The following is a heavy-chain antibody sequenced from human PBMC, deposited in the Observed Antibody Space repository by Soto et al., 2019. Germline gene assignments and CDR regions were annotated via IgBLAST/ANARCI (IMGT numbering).Heavy chain of an antibody. CDR2: ISGYSGHT. Sequence: QVQLVQSGAEVKKPGASVKVSCKASGYTFSSYGISWVRQAPGQGLEWMGWISGYSGHTYYAQKYQGRVTMTTATSTNTVYMDLRSLRSDDTAVYYCAREWDNRLELSSGWYDDYLGQGTLVTVSS. CDR1: GYTFSSYG. CDR3: AREWDNRLELSSGWYDDY. V-gene: IGHV1-18*01. D-gene: IGHD6-19*01. J-gene: IGHJ4*02.